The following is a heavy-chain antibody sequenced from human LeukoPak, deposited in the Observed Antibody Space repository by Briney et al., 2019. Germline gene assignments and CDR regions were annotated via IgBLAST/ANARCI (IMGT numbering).Heavy chain of an antibody. Sequence: PGGSLRLSCAASGFTFSSYDMHWVRQATGKGLEWVSAIGTAGDTYYPGSVKGRFTISRENDKNSLYLQMNSLRAGDTAVYYCTRGKYYYDGSGYYDYWGQGTLVTVSS. CDR1: GFTFSSYD. J-gene: IGHJ4*02. D-gene: IGHD3-22*01. CDR2: IGTAGDT. V-gene: IGHV3-13*01. CDR3: TRGKYYYDGSGYYDY.